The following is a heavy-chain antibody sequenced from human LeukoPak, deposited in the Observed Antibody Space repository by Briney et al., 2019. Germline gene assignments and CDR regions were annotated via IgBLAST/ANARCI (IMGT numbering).Heavy chain of an antibody. CDR3: ARDWRAYHYYFMDV. J-gene: IGHJ6*03. Sequence: SETLSLTCTVSGGSISSSDYYWGWIRQPPGKGLEWIGSVYYSGSTYYNPSLKSRVTIAAETSKNQISLKLTSVTPADAAVYYCARDWRAYHYYFMDVWGKGTTVTVSS. CDR2: VYYSGST. CDR1: GGSISSSDYY. V-gene: IGHV4-39*07.